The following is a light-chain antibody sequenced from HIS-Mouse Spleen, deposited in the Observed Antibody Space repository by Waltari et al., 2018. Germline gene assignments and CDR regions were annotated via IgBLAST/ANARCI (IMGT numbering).Light chain of an antibody. CDR1: SSDVGSYNL. CDR3: CSDAGSSTLV. Sequence: QSALTQPASVSGSPGQSITISCTGTSSDVGSYNLVSWYQQHPGNAPKLLIYEGSKRPSGVSKRCSGSKSGNTASLTISGLQAEDEADYYCCSDAGSSTLVFGGGTKLTVL. V-gene: IGLV2-23*01. CDR2: EGS. J-gene: IGLJ2*01.